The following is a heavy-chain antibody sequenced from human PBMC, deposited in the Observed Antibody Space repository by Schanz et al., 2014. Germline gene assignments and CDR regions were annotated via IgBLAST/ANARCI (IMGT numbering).Heavy chain of an antibody. V-gene: IGHV1-2*02. CDR3: ARDSHRRVAGPGY. CDR1: GYSFTGYY. CDR2: INPSSGGT. J-gene: IGHJ4*02. Sequence: QVQLVQSGVEGKKPGASVKVSCKASGYSFTGYYMNWVRQAPGQGLEWMGWINPSSGGTNYAQKFQGRVTMTRDTSISTAYMELNRLRSDDTAVYYCARDSHRRVAGPGYWGQGTLVTVSS.